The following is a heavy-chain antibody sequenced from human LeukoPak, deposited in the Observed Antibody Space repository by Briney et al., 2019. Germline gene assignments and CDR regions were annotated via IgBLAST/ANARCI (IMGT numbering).Heavy chain of an antibody. CDR1: GFTFSSYG. Sequence: GGSLRFSCAASGFTFSSYGMHWDRQAPGKGLEWVAVISYDGSNKYYADSVKGRFTISRDNSKNTLYLQMNSLRAEDTAVYYCAKDVRYYYGSGSYFDYWGQGTLVTVSS. V-gene: IGHV3-30*18. J-gene: IGHJ4*02. D-gene: IGHD3-10*01. CDR3: AKDVRYYYGSGSYFDY. CDR2: ISYDGSNK.